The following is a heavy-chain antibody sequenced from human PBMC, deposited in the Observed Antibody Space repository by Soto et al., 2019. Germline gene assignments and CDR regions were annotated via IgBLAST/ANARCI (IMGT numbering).Heavy chain of an antibody. CDR3: AKGGYNSNSHRNYFDS. CDR1: GCTFSDYC. Sequence: EGALRLSCAASGCTFSDYCIHWCRHAPGRGLEWVAVLSHDASNKYYADSVKGRFTISRDNSKNTLYLQMNSLRVEDTAVYYCAKGGYNSNSHRNYFDSWGQGTLVTVPP. J-gene: IGHJ4*02. CDR2: LSHDASNK. D-gene: IGHD1-7*01. V-gene: IGHV3-30*18.